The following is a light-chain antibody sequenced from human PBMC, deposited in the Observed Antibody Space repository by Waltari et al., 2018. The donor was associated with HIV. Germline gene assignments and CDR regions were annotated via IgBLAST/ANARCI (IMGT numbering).Light chain of an antibody. Sequence: DIQMTQSPSTLSAFVRDTITVSCRTSQDVNRWLAWYQQKPGHPPKFLIYQASSLETGVPSRFSGSGSGTLCTLTIRRLQPDDFATYYCQQYHTYPLTFGGGTKIEIK. CDR2: QAS. CDR1: QDVNRW. CDR3: QQYHTYPLT. V-gene: IGKV1-5*01. J-gene: IGKJ4*01.